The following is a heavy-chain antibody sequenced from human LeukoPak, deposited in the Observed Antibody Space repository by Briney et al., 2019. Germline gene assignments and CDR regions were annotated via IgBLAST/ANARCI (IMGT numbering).Heavy chain of an antibody. D-gene: IGHD6-13*01. CDR2: ISSSGSTI. J-gene: IGHJ6*02. CDR1: GFTFSSYE. CDR3: ARDSSSWTAYGMDV. V-gene: IGHV3-48*03. Sequence: HTGGSLRLSCAASGFTFSSYEMNWVRQAPGKGLEWVSYISSSGSTIYYADSVKGRFTISRDNAKNSLYLQMNSLRAEDTAVYYCARDSSSWTAYGMDVWGQGTTVTVSS.